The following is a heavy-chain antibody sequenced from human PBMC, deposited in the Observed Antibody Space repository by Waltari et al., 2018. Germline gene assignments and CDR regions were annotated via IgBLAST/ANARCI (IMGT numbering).Heavy chain of an antibody. V-gene: IGHV3-23*03. Sequence: EVQLLESGGGLVQPGGSLRLSCAASGFTFSSYAMSGVRQAPGKGLEWVSVIYSGGSTYYADSVKGRFTISRDNSKNTLYLQMNSLRAEDTAVYYCAKESIRLGAFDIWGQGTMVTVSS. J-gene: IGHJ3*02. CDR3: AKESIRLGAFDI. CDR1: GFTFSSYA. CDR2: IYSGGST. D-gene: IGHD2-21*01.